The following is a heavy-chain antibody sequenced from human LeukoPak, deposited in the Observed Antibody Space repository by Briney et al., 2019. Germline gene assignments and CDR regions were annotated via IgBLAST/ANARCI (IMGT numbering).Heavy chain of an antibody. J-gene: IGHJ4*02. CDR3: ARGYSSSWYYFDY. V-gene: IGHV4-59*01. CDR1: GDSISSYY. D-gene: IGHD6-13*01. CDR2: IYDSGST. Sequence: AETLSLTCTVSGDSISSYYWSWFRQPPGKGLEWIGYIYDSGSTNYNPSLKSRVTMAVDTSKNQFSLKLSSVTAADTAVYYCARGYSSSWYYFDYWGQGTLVTVTS.